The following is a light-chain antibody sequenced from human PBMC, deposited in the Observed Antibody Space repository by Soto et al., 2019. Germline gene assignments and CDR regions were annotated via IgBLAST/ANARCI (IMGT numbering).Light chain of an antibody. J-gene: IGKJ5*01. CDR1: QTIDSW. Sequence: DIQMTQSPSILSASVGDSVTITCRASQTIDSWVAWYQQKPGNAPKLLVYDATSIDSGVSSRFSGSGYGIDFTLSINNFEPVDLATYYCQQNNRSITFGQGTRLEIK. V-gene: IGKV1-5*01. CDR2: DAT. CDR3: QQNNRSIT.